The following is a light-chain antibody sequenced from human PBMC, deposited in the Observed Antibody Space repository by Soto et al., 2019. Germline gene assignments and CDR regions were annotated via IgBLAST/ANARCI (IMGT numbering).Light chain of an antibody. J-gene: IGKJ1*01. Sequence: IVLTQSPGTLSLSPGERNTLSWRASQSISRYLAWYQQKPGQGPRLLIYGASSRATGTPDRFSGSGSGTDFTLTINRLEPEDFALYYCQQYGSSPPTFGQGTKVDIK. CDR1: QSISRY. CDR3: QQYGSSPPT. CDR2: GAS. V-gene: IGKV3-20*01.